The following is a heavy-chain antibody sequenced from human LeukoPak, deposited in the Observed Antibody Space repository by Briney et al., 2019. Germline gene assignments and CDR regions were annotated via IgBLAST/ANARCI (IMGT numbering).Heavy chain of an antibody. CDR1: GFTFSSYG. CDR3: ARDAASGDFVGAFDI. D-gene: IGHD2-21*02. V-gene: IGHV3-33*01. J-gene: IGHJ3*02. CDR2: IWYDGSNK. Sequence: PGGSLRLSCAASGFTFSSYGMHWVRQAPGKGLEWVAVIWYDGSNKYYADSVKGRFTISRDNAKNSLYLQVSSLRAEDTAVYYCARDAASGDFVGAFDIWGPGTMVTVSS.